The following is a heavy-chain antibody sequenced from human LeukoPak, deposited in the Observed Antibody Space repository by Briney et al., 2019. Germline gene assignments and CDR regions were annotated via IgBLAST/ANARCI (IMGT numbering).Heavy chain of an antibody. D-gene: IGHD1-14*01. Sequence: SETLSLTCSVSDGSITSHYWSWIRQPPGRGLEWIGYAYHSGSTNYNPSLKSRVTISVDTSKNQFSLKLNSMTAADTAVYHCARTPGNALDYWGQGTLVTVSS. CDR1: DGSITSHY. CDR2: AYHSGST. CDR3: ARTPGNALDY. J-gene: IGHJ4*02. V-gene: IGHV4-59*11.